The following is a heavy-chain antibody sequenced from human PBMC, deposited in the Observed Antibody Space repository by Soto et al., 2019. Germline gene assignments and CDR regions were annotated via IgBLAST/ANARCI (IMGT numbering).Heavy chain of an antibody. V-gene: IGHV4-39*01. Sequence: PSETLSLTCTVSGGSISSSSYYWGWIRQPPGKGLEWIGSIYYSGSTYYNPSLKSRVTISVDTSKNQFSLKLSSVTAADTAVYYCVQSGDILTANWFDPWGQGTLVTVSS. CDR2: IYYSGST. CDR1: GGSISSSSYY. J-gene: IGHJ5*02. CDR3: VQSGDILTANWFDP. D-gene: IGHD3-9*01.